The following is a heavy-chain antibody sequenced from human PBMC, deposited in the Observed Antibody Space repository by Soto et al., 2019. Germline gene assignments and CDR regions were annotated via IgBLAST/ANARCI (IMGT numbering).Heavy chain of an antibody. CDR1: GFTFSSYT. Sequence: EVQLLESGGGLVQPGGSLRLSCAASGFTFSSYTMSWVRQAPGKGLEWVSTISGSGGSTYYADSVKGRFTISRDNSKNTLYLKMNSLRAEDTAVYYCGVELYGMDVWGQGTTVTVSS. D-gene: IGHD1-7*01. CDR2: ISGSGGST. J-gene: IGHJ6*02. V-gene: IGHV3-23*01. CDR3: GVELYGMDV.